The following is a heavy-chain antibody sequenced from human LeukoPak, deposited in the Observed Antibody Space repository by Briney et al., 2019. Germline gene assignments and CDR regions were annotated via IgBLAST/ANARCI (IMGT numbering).Heavy chain of an antibody. CDR1: GFTFSSYE. CDR3: ARVMETSRALDY. J-gene: IGHJ4*01. Sequence: GGSLRLSCAASGFTFSSYEMNWVRQAPGKGLEWVSILYSHGPTYYADSVRGRFTISRDTSRNTVYLQMNSLRAEDTAVYYCARVMETSRALDYWGHGTLVTVSS. CDR2: LYSHGPT. V-gene: IGHV3-66*01. D-gene: IGHD2-8*01.